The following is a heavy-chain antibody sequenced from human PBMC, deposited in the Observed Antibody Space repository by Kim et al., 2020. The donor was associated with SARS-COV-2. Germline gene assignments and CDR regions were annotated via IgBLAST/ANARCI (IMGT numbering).Heavy chain of an antibody. V-gene: IGHV3-64D*06. Sequence: GGSLRLSCLASRFTFSNHIMHWVRQGPGKGLEDVSAISSNGHRTYYGDSVRGRFTISRDTSSKTLYLQMGSLRVEDTAIYYCVRGNDVMATSDWHFDLWGRGTLVTVSS. CDR2: ISSNGHRT. J-gene: IGHJ2*01. CDR3: VRGNDVMATSDWHFDL. CDR1: RFTFSNHI. D-gene: IGHD5-12*01.